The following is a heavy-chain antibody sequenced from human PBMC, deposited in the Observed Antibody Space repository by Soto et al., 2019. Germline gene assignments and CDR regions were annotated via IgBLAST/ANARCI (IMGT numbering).Heavy chain of an antibody. V-gene: IGHV3-11*01. D-gene: IGHD3-10*01. CDR1: GFTFSDYY. J-gene: IGHJ4*02. Sequence: GGSLRLSCAASGFTFSDYYMSWIRQAPGKGLEWVSYISSSGSTIYYADSVKGRFTISRDNAKNSLYLQMNSLRAEVTAVYYCARDLYYYYGSGSYYKDNHYFDYWGQGTLVTVSS. CDR2: ISSSGSTI. CDR3: ARDLYYYYGSGSYYKDNHYFDY.